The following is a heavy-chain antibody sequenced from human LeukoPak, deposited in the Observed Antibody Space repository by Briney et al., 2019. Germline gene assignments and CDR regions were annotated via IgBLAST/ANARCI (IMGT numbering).Heavy chain of an antibody. CDR3: ARPYYDILTGYPN. Sequence: ASVKVSCKASGYTFTGYYMHWVRQAPGQGLEWMGWINPNSGGTNYAQKFQGRVTMTRDTSISTAYMELSRLRSDDTAVYYCARPYYDILTGYPNWGQGPLVTVSS. V-gene: IGHV1-2*02. D-gene: IGHD3-9*01. J-gene: IGHJ4*02. CDR1: GYTFTGYY. CDR2: INPNSGGT.